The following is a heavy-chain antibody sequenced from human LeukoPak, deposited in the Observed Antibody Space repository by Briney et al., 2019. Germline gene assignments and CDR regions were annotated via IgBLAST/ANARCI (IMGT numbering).Heavy chain of an antibody. J-gene: IGHJ4*02. CDR3: ARAVMSYSRYLDY. D-gene: IGHD1-26*01. CDR1: GYSFTSFW. Sequence: GESLKISCKGSGYSFTSFWIGWVRQMPGKGLEWMGIIYPGDSDTRYSPSFQGQVTISADKSISTAFLQWSSLKASDTAMYYCARAVMSYSRYLDYWGQGTLVTVSS. V-gene: IGHV5-51*01. CDR2: IYPGDSDT.